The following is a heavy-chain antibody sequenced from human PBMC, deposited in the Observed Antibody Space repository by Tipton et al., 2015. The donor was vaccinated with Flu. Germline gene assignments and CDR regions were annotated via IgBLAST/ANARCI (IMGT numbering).Heavy chain of an antibody. D-gene: IGHD1-14*01. J-gene: IGHJ3*01. CDR3: ARDKGGGTYTFDV. CDR2: IYPAGGGI. Sequence: QLVQSGPEVKKPGASVKVSCKASGYTFTSYNMHWVRQAPGQGLEWMGMIYPAGGGITYAQKFQGRVIMTRDRSTATVNMELSGLKSNDTAMYYCARDKGGGTYTFDVWGQGTKVTVSS. V-gene: IGHV1-46*01. CDR1: GYTFTSYN.